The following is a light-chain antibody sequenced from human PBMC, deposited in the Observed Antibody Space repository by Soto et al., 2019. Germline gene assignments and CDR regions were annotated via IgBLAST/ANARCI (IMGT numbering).Light chain of an antibody. CDR3: LQYHNLWA. CDR1: QSIYSN. J-gene: IGKJ1*01. V-gene: IGKV3-15*01. CDR2: RAS. Sequence: IVMTQSPATLSVSPGERATLSCRASQSIYSNVAWYQQRPGQAPRLLIYRASTRAPGIPARFSGSGSGTEFTLTISSLQSEDFTVYSCLQYHNLWAFGQGTKVDI.